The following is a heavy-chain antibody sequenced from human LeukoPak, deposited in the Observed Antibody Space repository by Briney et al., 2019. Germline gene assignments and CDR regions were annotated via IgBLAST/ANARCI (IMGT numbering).Heavy chain of an antibody. CDR1: GGSISSYY. J-gene: IGHJ4*02. D-gene: IGHD1-7*01. CDR3: ARDLNYLFDY. Sequence: PSETLSLTCTVSGGSISSYYWSWIRQPPGKGLEWIGDIYYSGSTNYNPSLKSRVTMSVDTSKNQFSLKLSSVTAADTAVYYCARDLNYLFDYWGQGILVTVSS. V-gene: IGHV4-59*01. CDR2: IYYSGST.